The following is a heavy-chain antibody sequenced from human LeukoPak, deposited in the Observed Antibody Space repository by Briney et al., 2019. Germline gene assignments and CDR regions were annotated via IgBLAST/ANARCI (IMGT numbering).Heavy chain of an antibody. V-gene: IGHV6-1*01. D-gene: IGHD6-19*01. CDR2: TYYRSRWYH. Sequence: SQTLSLTCAISGDSVSSNSVAWHWIRQSPSSGLEWLGWTYYRSRWYHDYAVSVKSRITINPDTSKNQFSLQLNFVTPEDTAVYCRTRGMAVTGYYFDYWGQGTLVTVSS. CDR3: TRGMAVTGYYFDY. CDR1: GDSVSSNSVA. J-gene: IGHJ4*02.